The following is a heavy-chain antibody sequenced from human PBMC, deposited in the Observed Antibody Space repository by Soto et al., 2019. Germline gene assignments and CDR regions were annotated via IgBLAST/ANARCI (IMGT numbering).Heavy chain of an antibody. D-gene: IGHD3-22*01. J-gene: IGHJ1*01. CDR1: GGPFSGYF. Sequence: QVQLHQWGAGLLKPSDTLSLTCAVYGGPFSGYFWTWIRQPPGKGLEWIGEINHSGNTNYSPSLKSRVTISLDTSKNQCSLKLSSVTAADTAVYYCARGLRDSSGYYHVHYFQHWGQGTLVTVSS. CDR3: ARGLRDSSGYYHVHYFQH. CDR2: INHSGNT. V-gene: IGHV4-34*01.